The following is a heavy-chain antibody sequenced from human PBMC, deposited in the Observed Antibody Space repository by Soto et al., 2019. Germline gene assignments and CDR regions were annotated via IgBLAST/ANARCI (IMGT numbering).Heavy chain of an antibody. V-gene: IGHV3-64*01. CDR1: GFTFGSYP. D-gene: IGHD6-13*01. J-gene: IGHJ4*02. Sequence: EVQLVESGGGLVQPGGSLRLSCAASGFTFGSYPMHWVRQAPGKGLEYVSAISTNGDSTFYANSVKGRFTISRDNSKNTLYLQMVRLRAEAMGVYYCAREGMSRPRWVFDYWGQGTLVTASS. CDR2: ISTNGDST. CDR3: AREGMSRPRWVFDY.